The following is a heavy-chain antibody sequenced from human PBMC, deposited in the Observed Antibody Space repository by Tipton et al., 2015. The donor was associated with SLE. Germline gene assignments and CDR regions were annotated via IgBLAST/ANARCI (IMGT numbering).Heavy chain of an antibody. CDR3: ARVEGSGYRYWYFDL. Sequence: TLSLTCTVSGGSISSYYWSWIRQPPGKGLEWIGYMYTSGSTNYNPSLKSRVTISVDTSKNQFSLQLSSVTAADTAVYYCARVEGSGYRYWYFDLWGRGTLVTASS. V-gene: IGHV4-4*08. CDR2: MYTSGST. J-gene: IGHJ2*01. CDR1: GGSISSYY. D-gene: IGHD3-22*01.